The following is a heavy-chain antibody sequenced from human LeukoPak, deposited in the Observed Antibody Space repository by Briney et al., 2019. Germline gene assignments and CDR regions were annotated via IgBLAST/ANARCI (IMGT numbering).Heavy chain of an antibody. D-gene: IGHD3-10*01. Sequence: PGGSLRLSCAASGFTVSSNYMSWVRQAPGKGLEWVSVIYSGDSTYYADSVKGRFTISRDNSKNTLYLQMNSLRAEDTAVYYCARTWFGESHNWFDPWGQGTLVTVSS. V-gene: IGHV3-53*01. J-gene: IGHJ5*02. CDR1: GFTVSSNY. CDR3: ARTWFGESHNWFDP. CDR2: IYSGDST.